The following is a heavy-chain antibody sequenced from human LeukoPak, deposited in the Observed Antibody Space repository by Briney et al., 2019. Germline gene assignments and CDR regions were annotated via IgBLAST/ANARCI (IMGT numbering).Heavy chain of an antibody. CDR3: ARALCGGDCYSNYFDY. V-gene: IGHV1-69*05. Sequence: ASVKVSCKASGGTFSSYAISWVRQAPRQGLEWMGGIIPIFGTANYAQKFQGRVTMTRDTSTSTVYMELSSLRSEDTAVYYCARALCGGDCYSNYFDYWGQGTLVTVSS. J-gene: IGHJ4*02. CDR2: IIPIFGTA. D-gene: IGHD2-21*02. CDR1: GGTFSSYA.